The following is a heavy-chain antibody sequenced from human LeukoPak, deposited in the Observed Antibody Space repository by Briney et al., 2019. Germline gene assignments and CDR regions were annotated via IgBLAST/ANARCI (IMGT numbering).Heavy chain of an antibody. D-gene: IGHD1-26*01. CDR1: GFTVSSNY. J-gene: IGHJ5*02. CDR2: IYSGGST. V-gene: IGHV3-53*01. CDR3: ARDRGATNWFDP. Sequence: GGSLRLSCAASGFTVSSNYMSWVRQAPGKGLEWVSVIYSGGSTYYADSVKGRFTISRDNSKNTLYLQMNSLRAEDTAVYYCARDRGATNWFDPWGQGTLVTVSS.